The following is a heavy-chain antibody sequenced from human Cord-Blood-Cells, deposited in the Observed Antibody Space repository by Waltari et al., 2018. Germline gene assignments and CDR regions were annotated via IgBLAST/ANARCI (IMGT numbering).Heavy chain of an antibody. D-gene: IGHD3-22*01. CDR3: ASTAPYYYDSSGYYYFDY. J-gene: IGHJ4*02. CDR2: IYYSGST. Sequence: QLQLQESGPGLVKPSETLSLTCTVSGGSISSSSYYWGWIRQPPGKGLEWIGSIYYSGSTYYNPSLKSRVPISVDTSKNQFSLKLSSVTAADTAVYYCASTAPYYYDSSGYYYFDYWGQGTLVTVSS. V-gene: IGHV4-39*01. CDR1: GGSISSSSYY.